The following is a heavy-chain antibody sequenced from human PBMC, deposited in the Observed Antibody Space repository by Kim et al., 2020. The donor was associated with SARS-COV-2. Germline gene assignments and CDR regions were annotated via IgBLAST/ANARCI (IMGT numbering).Heavy chain of an antibody. CDR3: ARALHSSSGY. V-gene: IGHV3-21*01. D-gene: IGHD6-6*01. J-gene: IGHJ4*02. Sequence: YIYYADSVKGPFTISRDNAKNSLYLPMNSLRAEDTAVYYCARALHSSSGYWGQGTLVTVSS. CDR2: YI.